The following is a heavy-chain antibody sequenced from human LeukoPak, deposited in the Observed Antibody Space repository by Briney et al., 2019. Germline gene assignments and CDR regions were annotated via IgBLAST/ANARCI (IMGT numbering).Heavy chain of an antibody. CDR3: ARDLTGTEGDY. V-gene: IGHV1-8*01. CDR2: MNPNSGNT. CDR1: GYTFTSYD. Sequence: ASVKVSCKASGYTFTSYDINWVRQATGQGLEWMGWMNPNSGNTGYAQKFQGRVTITADKSTSTAYMELSSLRSEDTAVYYCARDLTGTEGDYWGQGTLVTVSS. D-gene: IGHD1-1*01. J-gene: IGHJ4*02.